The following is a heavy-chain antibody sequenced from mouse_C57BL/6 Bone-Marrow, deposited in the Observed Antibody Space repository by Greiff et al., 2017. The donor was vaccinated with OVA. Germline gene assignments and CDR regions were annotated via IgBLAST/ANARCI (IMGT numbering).Heavy chain of an antibody. V-gene: IGHV1-81*01. CDR2: IYPRSGNT. Sequence: QVHVKQSGAELARPGASVKLSCKASGYTFTSSGISWVKQRTGQGLEWIGEIYPRSGNTYYNEKFKGKATLTADKSSSTAYMELRSLTSEDSAVYFCARRGYGYDFDYWGQGTTLTVSS. J-gene: IGHJ2*01. CDR3: ARRGYGYDFDY. D-gene: IGHD2-2*01. CDR1: GYTFTSSG.